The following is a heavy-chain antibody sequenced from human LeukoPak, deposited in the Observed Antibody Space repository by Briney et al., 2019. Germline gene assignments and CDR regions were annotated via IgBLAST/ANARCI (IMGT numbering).Heavy chain of an antibody. J-gene: IGHJ4*02. D-gene: IGHD2-15*01. CDR3: ANIETVPSTDY. V-gene: IGHV3-30*04. CDR2: ISYDGSNK. Sequence: GRSLRLSCAASGFTFSNYAMHWVRQAPGKGLEWVAVISYDGSNKYYADSVKGRFTISRDNSKNTLYLQMNSLRAEDTAVYYCANIETVPSTDYWGQGTLVTVSS. CDR1: GFTFSNYA.